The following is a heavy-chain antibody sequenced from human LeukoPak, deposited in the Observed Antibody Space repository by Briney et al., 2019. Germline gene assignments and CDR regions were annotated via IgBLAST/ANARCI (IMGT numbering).Heavy chain of an antibody. CDR1: GYTFTDYY. V-gene: IGHV1-46*01. J-gene: IGHJ4*02. D-gene: IGHD1-26*01. Sequence: ASVKVSCKTSGYTFTDYYMHWVRQAPGQGLQWMGVLNPIGGSTTFAQKFQGRVIMTRDTSTATVYMELSSLTSDDTAVYYCARGLIVGATQSFFFDYWGQGTLVTVSS. CDR2: LNPIGGST. CDR3: ARGLIVGATQSFFFDY.